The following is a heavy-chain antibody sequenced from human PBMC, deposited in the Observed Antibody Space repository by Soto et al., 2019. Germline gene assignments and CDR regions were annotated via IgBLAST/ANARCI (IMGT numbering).Heavy chain of an antibody. J-gene: IGHJ4*02. CDR3: ARGGFHGGNYYIFDY. V-gene: IGHV4-34*01. D-gene: IGHD2-15*01. CDR1: GGTFSGYY. Sequence: SETLSLTCGVYGGTFSGYYWTWIRQPPGKGLEWIGEINHSGVTTYSPSFESRVTISVDTSKDQISLRLTSVTAADAAVYYCARGGFHGGNYYIFDYWGQGTLVTVSS. CDR2: INHSGVT.